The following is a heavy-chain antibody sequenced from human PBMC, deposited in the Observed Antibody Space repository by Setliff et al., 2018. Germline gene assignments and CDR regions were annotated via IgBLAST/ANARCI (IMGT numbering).Heavy chain of an antibody. D-gene: IGHD4-4*01. CDR2: INNGGVSA. V-gene: IGHV3-23*01. J-gene: IGHJ4*01. Sequence: AGGSLRLSCVTSGFAFTSYDMTWVRQAPGKGLEWVASINNGGVSADYTDSVKGRFTISRDNSRNTLYLQMKSLRAEDTAIYYGATSTITTYYFDHWGHGTLVTVSS. CDR1: GFAFTSYD. CDR3: ATSTITTYYFDH.